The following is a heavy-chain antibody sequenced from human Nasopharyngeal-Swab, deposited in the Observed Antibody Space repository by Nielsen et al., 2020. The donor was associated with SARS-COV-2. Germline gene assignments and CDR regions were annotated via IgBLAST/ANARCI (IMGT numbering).Heavy chain of an antibody. CDR2: ISSSSSYI. CDR3: ARDRLDYDVWSAYVMDV. Sequence: GGSLRLSCAASGFTFNNYNFNWVRQAPGKGLEWVSSISSSSSYIYYADSVKGRFTISRDNAKNSLYLQMNSLRAEDTAVYYCARDRLDYDVWSAYVMDVWRQGTTVTVSS. V-gene: IGHV3-21*06. J-gene: IGHJ6*02. D-gene: IGHD3-3*01. CDR1: GFTFNNYN.